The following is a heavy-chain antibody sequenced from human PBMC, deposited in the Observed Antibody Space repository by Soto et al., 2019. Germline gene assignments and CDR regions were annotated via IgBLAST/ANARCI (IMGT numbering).Heavy chain of an antibody. V-gene: IGHV4-39*02. Sequence: SETLSLTCTDPGGFVSRCAYYWSWVRHPPGKGLDWSGSIYHGGSTYYSPSLNSRVTLSIDMTNNHVSLILNSVTAADTAVYYCARVGPWVPYYYDSSPYTFENWFDPWGQGTLVTVSS. CDR3: ARVGPWVPYYYDSSPYTFENWFDP. CDR1: GGFVSRCAYY. D-gene: IGHD3-22*01. CDR2: IYHGGST. J-gene: IGHJ5*02.